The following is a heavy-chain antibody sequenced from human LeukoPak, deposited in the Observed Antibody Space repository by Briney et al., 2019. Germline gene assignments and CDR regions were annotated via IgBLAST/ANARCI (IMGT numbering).Heavy chain of an antibody. Sequence: GASVKVSCKASGYTFTSYGISWVRQAPGQGLEWMGWISAYNGNTNYAQKLQGRVTMTTDTSTSTAYMELRSLRSDDTAVYYCARVGCSSTSCYPNYYYYMDVWGKGTTVTVSS. CDR2: ISAYNGNT. CDR1: GYTFTSYG. D-gene: IGHD2-2*01. V-gene: IGHV1-18*01. J-gene: IGHJ6*03. CDR3: ARVGCSSTSCYPNYYYYMDV.